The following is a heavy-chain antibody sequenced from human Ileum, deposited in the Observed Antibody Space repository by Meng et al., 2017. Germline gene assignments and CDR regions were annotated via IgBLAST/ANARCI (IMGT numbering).Heavy chain of an antibody. D-gene: IGHD3-22*01. CDR1: GGSFSGDY. V-gene: IGHV4-34*01. Sequence: QAQLQPSVEGLLKPAATLSPTCAVYGGSFSGDYWSWIRQPPGKGLEWIGEINHSGSTNYNPSLKSRVTISVDTSKNQFSLKLSSVTAADTAVYYCSRTSYYDNSGYYPGWGQGTLVTVSS. CDR3: SRTSYYDNSGYYPG. CDR2: INHSGST. J-gene: IGHJ4*02.